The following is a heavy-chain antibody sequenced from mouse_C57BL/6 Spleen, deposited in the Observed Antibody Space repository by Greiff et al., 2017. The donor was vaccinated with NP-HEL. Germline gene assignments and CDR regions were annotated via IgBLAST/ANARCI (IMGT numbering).Heavy chain of an antibody. CDR1: GYTFTGYW. V-gene: IGHV1-9*01. CDR3: ARERTTTVVAPYYAMDY. J-gene: IGHJ4*01. CDR2: ILPGSGST. D-gene: IGHD1-1*01. Sequence: VQLQESGAELMKPGASVKLSCKATGYTFTGYWIEWVKQRPGHGLEWIGEILPGSGSTNYNEKFKGKATFTADTSSNTAYMQLSSLTTEDSAIYYCARERTTTVVAPYYAMDYWGQGTSVTVSS.